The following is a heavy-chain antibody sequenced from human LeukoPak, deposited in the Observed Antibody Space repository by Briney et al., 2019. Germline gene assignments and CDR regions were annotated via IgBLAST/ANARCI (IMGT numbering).Heavy chain of an antibody. CDR1: GYTFTSYY. V-gene: IGHV1-2*02. CDR3: ARVSYDSSGYYLGY. D-gene: IGHD3-22*01. J-gene: IGHJ4*02. CDR2: INPNSGGT. Sequence: GASVKVSCKASGYTFTSYYMHWVRQAPGQGLEWMGWINPNSGGTNYAQKFQGRVTMTRDTSISTAYMELSRLRSDDTAVYYCARVSYDSSGYYLGYWGQGTLVTVSS.